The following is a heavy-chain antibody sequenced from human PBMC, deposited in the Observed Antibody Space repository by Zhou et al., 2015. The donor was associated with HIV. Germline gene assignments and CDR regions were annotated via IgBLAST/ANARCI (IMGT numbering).Heavy chain of an antibody. CDR2: IIPILGIA. V-gene: IGHV1-69*02. CDR1: GGTFSSYT. CDR3: ASPILFSHINDFWSGYYTG. D-gene: IGHD3-3*01. Sequence: QVQLVQSGAEVKKPGSSVKVSCKASGGTFSSYTISWVRQAPGQGLEWMGRIIPILGIANYAQKFQGRVTITADKSTSTAYMELSSLRSEDTAVYYCASPILFSHINDFWSGYYTGWGQGTLVTVSS. J-gene: IGHJ4*02.